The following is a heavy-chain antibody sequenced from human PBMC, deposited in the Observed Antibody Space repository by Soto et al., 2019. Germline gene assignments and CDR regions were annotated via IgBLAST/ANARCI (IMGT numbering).Heavy chain of an antibody. Sequence: GGSLRLSCAASGFTFSSYAMSWVRQAPGKGLEWVSAISGSGGSTYYADSVKGRFTISRDNSKNTLYLQMNSLRAEDTAVYYCAKGRTAMVSGYYYYMDVWGKGTTVTVSS. V-gene: IGHV3-23*01. D-gene: IGHD5-18*01. J-gene: IGHJ6*03. CDR1: GFTFSSYA. CDR2: ISGSGGST. CDR3: AKGRTAMVSGYYYYMDV.